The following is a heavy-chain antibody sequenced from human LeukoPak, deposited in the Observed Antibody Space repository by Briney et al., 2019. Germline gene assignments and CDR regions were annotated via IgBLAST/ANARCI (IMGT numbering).Heavy chain of an antibody. CDR1: GFTFTTYW. J-gene: IGHJ5*02. Sequence: GESPKISCSASGFTFTTYWMTWVRQAPGKGLEWVANIKQDGSEKYYVDSVKGRFTISRDNAKNSLYLQMDSLRAEETAVYYCARGGYMFDPWGQGTLVTVSS. V-gene: IGHV3-7*01. CDR2: IKQDGSEK. D-gene: IGHD6-13*01. CDR3: ARGGYMFDP.